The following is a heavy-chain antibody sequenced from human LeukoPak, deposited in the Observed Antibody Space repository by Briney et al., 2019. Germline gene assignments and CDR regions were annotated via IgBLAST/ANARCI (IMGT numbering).Heavy chain of an antibody. D-gene: IGHD2-2*01. CDR2: IYHSGST. J-gene: IGHJ5*02. CDR3: ARGGYCSSTSCYRSGWFDP. CDR1: GGSISSGGYY. Sequence: PSETLSLTCTVSGGSISSGGYYWSWIRQPPGKGLEWIGYIYHSGSTYYNPSLKSRVTISVDRSKNQFSLKLSSVTAADTAVYYCARGGYCSSTSCYRSGWFDPWGQGTLVTVSS. V-gene: IGHV4-30-2*01.